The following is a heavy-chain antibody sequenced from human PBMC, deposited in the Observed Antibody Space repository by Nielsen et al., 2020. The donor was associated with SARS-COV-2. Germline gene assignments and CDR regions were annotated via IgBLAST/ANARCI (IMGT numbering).Heavy chain of an antibody. V-gene: IGHV3-23*01. D-gene: IGHD3-10*01. Sequence: WIRQPPGKGLEWVSAINGSGGSTYYADSVKGRFTISRDNSKNTLYLQMNSLRAEDTAVYYCAKGPPNYYGSGSYYFDWFDPWGQGTLVTVSS. CDR3: AKGPPNYYGSGSYYFDWFDP. J-gene: IGHJ5*02. CDR2: INGSGGST.